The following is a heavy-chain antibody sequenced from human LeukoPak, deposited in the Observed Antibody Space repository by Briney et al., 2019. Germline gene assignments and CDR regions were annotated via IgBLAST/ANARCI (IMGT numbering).Heavy chain of an antibody. D-gene: IGHD3-22*01. V-gene: IGHV1-69*05. CDR3: ARGGEANYYDTSGYYLYYY. J-gene: IGHJ4*02. Sequence: GSSVKVSCKASGGTFSNYAISWVRQAPGQGLEWTGRIIPIFGTTNYAQKFQGRVTITTDESTSTAYMELSSLRSEDTAVYYCARGGEANYYDTSGYYLYYYWGQGTLVTVSS. CDR2: IIPIFGTT. CDR1: GGTFSNYA.